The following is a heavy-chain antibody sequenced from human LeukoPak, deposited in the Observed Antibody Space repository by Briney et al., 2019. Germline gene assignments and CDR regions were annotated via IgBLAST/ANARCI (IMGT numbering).Heavy chain of an antibody. Sequence: SETLSLTCAVYGGSFSGYYWSWIRQPPGKGLEWIGEINHSGSTNYNPSLKSRVTISVDTSKNQSSLKLSSVTAADTAVYYCAREGDLDCSSTSCYQYWGQGTLVTVSS. J-gene: IGHJ4*02. CDR1: GGSFSGYY. CDR3: AREGDLDCSSTSCYQY. CDR2: INHSGST. D-gene: IGHD2-2*01. V-gene: IGHV4-34*01.